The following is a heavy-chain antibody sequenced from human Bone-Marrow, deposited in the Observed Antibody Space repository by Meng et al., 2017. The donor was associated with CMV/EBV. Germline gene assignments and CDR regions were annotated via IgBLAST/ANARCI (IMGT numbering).Heavy chain of an antibody. V-gene: IGHV3-30*02. CDR2: IHHDATYI. CDR1: GVDFSAHG. D-gene: IGHD3-3*01. CDR3: AKNYDFSSAMGY. Sequence: CAESGVDFSAHGMHWVRQAPGKGLEWVSYIHHDATYIDYEDSVKGRFTISRDNSKNTLFLQMNSLRAEDTAVYYCAKNYDFSSAMGYWGQGTLVTVSS. J-gene: IGHJ4*02.